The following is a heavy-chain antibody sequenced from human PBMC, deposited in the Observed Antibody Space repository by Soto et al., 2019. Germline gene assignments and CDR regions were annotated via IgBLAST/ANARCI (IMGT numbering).Heavy chain of an antibody. CDR1: GGSISSYY. Sequence: SETLSLTCTVSGGSISSYYWSWIRQPPGKGLEWIGYIYYSGSTNYNPSLKSRVTISVDTSKNQFSLKLSSVTAADTAVYYCARGTDAGRYYYDSSIFDYWGQGTLVTVSS. CDR2: IYYSGST. V-gene: IGHV4-59*01. J-gene: IGHJ4*02. CDR3: ARGTDAGRYYYDSSIFDY. D-gene: IGHD3-22*01.